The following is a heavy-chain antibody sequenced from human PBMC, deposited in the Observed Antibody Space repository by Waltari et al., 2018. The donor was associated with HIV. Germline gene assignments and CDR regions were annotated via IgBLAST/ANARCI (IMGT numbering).Heavy chain of an antibody. Sequence: QVTLKESGPALVKSTQTLTLTCTFSGFSLSTSGTRVSWIRQPPGKALEWLARIDWDDDKFYTTSLKTRLSISKDTSKNQVVLTMTNVDPVDTATYYCARSITIVGVVTKGSDAFDVWGQGTMVTVSS. CDR2: IDWDDDK. D-gene: IGHD3-3*01. J-gene: IGHJ3*01. V-gene: IGHV2-70*04. CDR1: GFSLSTSGTR. CDR3: ARSITIVGVVTKGSDAFDV.